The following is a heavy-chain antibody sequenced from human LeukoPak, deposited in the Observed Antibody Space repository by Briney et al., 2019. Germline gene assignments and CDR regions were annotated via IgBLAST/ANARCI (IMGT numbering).Heavy chain of an antibody. CDR1: GFTFSSYW. D-gene: IGHD1-14*01. CDR3: VSGPTGFA. Sequence: GGSLRLSCAASGFTFSSYWMHCVRQVPGKGLVWVSRINSDGSSTKYADSVKGRFTISRDNAKNTLNLQMNSLRAEDTAVYFCVSGPTGFAWGQGTLVTVSS. CDR2: INSDGSST. V-gene: IGHV3-74*03. J-gene: IGHJ5*02.